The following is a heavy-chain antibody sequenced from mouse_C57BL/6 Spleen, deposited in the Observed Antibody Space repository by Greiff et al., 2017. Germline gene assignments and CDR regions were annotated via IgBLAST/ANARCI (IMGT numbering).Heavy chain of an antibody. Sequence: VQLQQSGAELAQPGASVKLSCKASGYTFTSYWMHWVKQRPGQGLEWIGYINASSGYTRYNQKFKDKATLTADKSSSTAYMQLSSLTYEDSAVYYCARHGSSSWFAYWGQGTLVTVSA. CDR3: ARHGSSSWFAY. J-gene: IGHJ3*01. V-gene: IGHV1-7*01. D-gene: IGHD1-1*01. CDR2: INASSGYT. CDR1: GYTFTSYW.